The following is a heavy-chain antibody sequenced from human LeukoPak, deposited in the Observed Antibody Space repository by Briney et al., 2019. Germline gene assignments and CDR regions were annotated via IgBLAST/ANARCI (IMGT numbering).Heavy chain of an antibody. D-gene: IGHD2-8*02. V-gene: IGHV3-7*01. Sequence: QPGGSLRLSCAASGFTFNTYGMSSVRQAPGKGLEWVANINQDGSEKYYVDSVKGRFTISRDNAKNSVYLKMNSLRVEDTAVYYCAGAWSRVDVFDIWGQGTMVTVSS. CDR1: GFTFNTYG. CDR2: INQDGSEK. J-gene: IGHJ3*02. CDR3: AGAWSRVDVFDI.